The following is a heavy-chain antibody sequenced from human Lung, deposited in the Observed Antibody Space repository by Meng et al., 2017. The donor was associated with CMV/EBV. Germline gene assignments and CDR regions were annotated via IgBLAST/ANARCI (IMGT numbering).Heavy chain of an antibody. D-gene: IGHD3-3*01. V-gene: IGHV5-51*01. CDR1: GYAFTTYW. J-gene: IGHJ5*02. Sequence: GEXXKISCKTSGYAFTTYWVGWVRQKPGKGLEWMGIINPADSNTRYSPSFQGQVTISADKSTSTAYLQWSSLRASDTAMYYCVRGTLRFLEWFEGGWFDPWXQGPPVTVSS. CDR2: INPADSNT. CDR3: VRGTLRFLEWFEGGWFDP.